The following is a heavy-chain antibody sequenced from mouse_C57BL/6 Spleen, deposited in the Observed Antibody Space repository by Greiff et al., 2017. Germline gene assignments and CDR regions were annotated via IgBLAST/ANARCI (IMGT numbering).Heavy chain of an antibody. CDR2: IWTGGGT. CDR3: ARSNWDVKYYFDY. J-gene: IGHJ2*01. V-gene: IGHV2-9-1*01. Sequence: VQVVESGPGLVAPSQSLSITCTVSGFSLTSYAISWVRQPPGKGLEWLGVIWTGGGTNYNSALKSRLSISKDNSKSQVFLKMNSLQTDDTARYYCARSNWDVKYYFDYWGQGTTLTVSS. D-gene: IGHD4-1*01. CDR1: GFSLTSYA.